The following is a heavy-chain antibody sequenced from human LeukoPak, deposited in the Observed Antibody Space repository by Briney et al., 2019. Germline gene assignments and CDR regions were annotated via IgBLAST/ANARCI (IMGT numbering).Heavy chain of an antibody. CDR2: INHRRST. Sequence: SETLSLTCAVYGGSFSGYYWSWIRQPPGKGLEWIGEINHRRSTNYNPSLKSRVTMSVDTSKNQFSLKLSSVTAADTAVYYCARGPPPDFDCWGQGTLVTVSS. J-gene: IGHJ4*02. V-gene: IGHV4-34*01. CDR3: ARGPPPDFDC. CDR1: GGSFSGYY.